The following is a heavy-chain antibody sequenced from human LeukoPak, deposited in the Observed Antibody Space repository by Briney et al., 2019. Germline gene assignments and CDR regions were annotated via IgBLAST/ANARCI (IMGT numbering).Heavy chain of an antibody. V-gene: IGHV4-31*03. Sequence: SETLSLTCTVSGGSISSGGYYWSWIRQHPGKGLEWIGYIYYSGSTYYNPSLKSRVTISVDTSKNQFSLKLSSVTAADTAVYYCARGPTRGKFDYWGQGTLVTVSS. CDR2: IYYSGST. CDR3: ARGPTRGKFDY. J-gene: IGHJ4*02. CDR1: GGSISSGGYY.